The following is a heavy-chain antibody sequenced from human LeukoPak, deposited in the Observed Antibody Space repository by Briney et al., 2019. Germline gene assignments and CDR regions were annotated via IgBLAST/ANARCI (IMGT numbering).Heavy chain of an antibody. CDR3: ARGSSGWYPVS. D-gene: IGHD6-19*01. J-gene: IGHJ5*02. CDR2: IYYSGST. Sequence: PSETLSLTCTVSGGSISSSSYYWGWIRQPPGKGLEWIRSIYYSGSTYYNPSLKSRVTISVDTSKNQFSLKLSSVTAADTAVYYCARGSSGWYPVSWGQGTLVTVSS. CDR1: GGSISSSSYY. V-gene: IGHV4-39*01.